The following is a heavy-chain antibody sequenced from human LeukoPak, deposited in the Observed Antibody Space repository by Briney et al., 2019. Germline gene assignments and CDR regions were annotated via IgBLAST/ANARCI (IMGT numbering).Heavy chain of an antibody. D-gene: IGHD5-18*01. Sequence: GGALRLSCAASGFTFSSYSMNWVRQAPGKGLECVSYISSTSIYIYYADSVKGRFTISSDNAKNSLYLQMNSLRAEDTAVYYCARGPGHSYGLDYWGQGTLVTVSS. J-gene: IGHJ4*02. CDR3: ARGPGHSYGLDY. CDR1: GFTFSSYS. V-gene: IGHV3-21*05. CDR2: ISSTSIYI.